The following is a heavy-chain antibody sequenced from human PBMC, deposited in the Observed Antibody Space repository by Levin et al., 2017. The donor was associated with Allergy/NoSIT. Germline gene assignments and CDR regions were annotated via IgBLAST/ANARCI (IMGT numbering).Heavy chain of an antibody. CDR3: ARQPLWRRGAFDI. CDR1: GGSISSSSYY. CDR2: IYYSGST. V-gene: IGHV4-39*01. Sequence: SGGSLRLSCTVSGGSISSSSYYWGWIRQPPGKGLEWIGSIYYSGSTYYNPSLKSRVTISVDTSKNQFSLKLSSVTAADTAVYYCARQPLWRRGAFDIWGQGTMVTVSS. J-gene: IGHJ3*02. D-gene: IGHD3-16*01.